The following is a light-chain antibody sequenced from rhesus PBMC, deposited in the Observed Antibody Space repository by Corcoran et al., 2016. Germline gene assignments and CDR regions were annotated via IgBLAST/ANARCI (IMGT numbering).Light chain of an antibody. Sequence: DIQMTQSPSSLSASVGDRVIITFRTSENVDNYLNWYQQKLGKAPKHLISKASTLQSGVPSRFSGSGNRTTYTCTIRSLQVEDVATYYCQHNYGTPYSFGQGTKVEI. CDR1: ENVDNY. CDR2: KAS. J-gene: IGKJ2*01. V-gene: IGKV1-74*01. CDR3: QHNYGTPYS.